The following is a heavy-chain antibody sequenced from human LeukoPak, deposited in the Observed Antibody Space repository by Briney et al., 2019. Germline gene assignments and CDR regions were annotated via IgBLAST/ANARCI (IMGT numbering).Heavy chain of an antibody. J-gene: IGHJ5*02. CDR2: VYYSGTA. Sequence: SETLSLTCTVSGGSISGPTYYWGWIRQPPGKGLECIGSVYYSGTAYYNPSLKSRGTISVDTSKNQFSLKLSSVTAADTAVYFCAKHEGCSTTSCTGDWFDPWGQGILVTVSS. V-gene: IGHV4-39*01. CDR1: GGSISGPTYY. D-gene: IGHD2-2*01. CDR3: AKHEGCSTTSCTGDWFDP.